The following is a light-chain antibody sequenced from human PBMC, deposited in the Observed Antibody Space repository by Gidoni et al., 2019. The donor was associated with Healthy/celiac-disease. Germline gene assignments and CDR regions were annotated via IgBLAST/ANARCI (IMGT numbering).Light chain of an antibody. J-gene: IGKJ1*01. V-gene: IGKV4-1*01. CDR3: QQYYTTPVT. CDR1: QSGLYNSNKQNY. Sequence: DIVMPPSPDSLAVSLGERATINCKSSQSGLYNSNKQNYLAWYQQKPGQPPKLLFYWASTRESGVPDRFSGSGSGTDFTLTISSLQAEDVAVYYCQQYYTTPVTFGQGTKVEIK. CDR2: WAS.